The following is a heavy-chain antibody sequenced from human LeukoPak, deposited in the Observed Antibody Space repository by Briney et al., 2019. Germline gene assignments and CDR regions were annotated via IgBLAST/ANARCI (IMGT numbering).Heavy chain of an antibody. CDR3: ARSIGLTGGGVDV. CDR2: ITDSGNTI. CDR1: GFTFSDYN. Sequence: GGSLRLSCAASGFTFSDYNMNWVRQAPGKGGEWVSYITDSGNTIHYADSVKGRFTISRDNAKNSLYLQMNSLRAEDTAVYYCARSIGLTGGGVDVWGQGTTVTVSS. J-gene: IGHJ6*02. V-gene: IGHV3-11*01. D-gene: IGHD3-9*01.